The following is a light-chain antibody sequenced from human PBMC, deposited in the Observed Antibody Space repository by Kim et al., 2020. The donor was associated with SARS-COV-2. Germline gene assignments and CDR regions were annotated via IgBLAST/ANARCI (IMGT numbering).Light chain of an antibody. CDR1: KGMSSA. J-gene: IGKJ2*01. CDR2: DAS. Sequence: ADGGERVTITCRESKGMSSALAWYQQKPGKAPKVLIYDASSWESGVPSRVSGSGSGTDFTLTISSLQPEDFATYYCQQFNSYIGTFGQGTKLEI. V-gene: IGKV1-13*02. CDR3: QQFNSYIGT.